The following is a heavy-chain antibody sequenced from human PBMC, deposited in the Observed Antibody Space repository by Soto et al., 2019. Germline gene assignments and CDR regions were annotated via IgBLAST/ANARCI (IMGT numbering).Heavy chain of an antibody. V-gene: IGHV3-33*01. J-gene: IGHJ4*02. CDR3: ARDPYSSSWYPFDY. CDR2: IWYDGSNK. CDR1: GFTFSSYG. D-gene: IGHD6-13*01. Sequence: GGSLRLSCAASGFTFSSYGMHWVRQAPGKGLEWVAVIWYDGSNKYYADSVKGRFTISRDNSKNTLYLQMNSLRAEDTAVYYCARDPYSSSWYPFDYWGQGTLVTVSS.